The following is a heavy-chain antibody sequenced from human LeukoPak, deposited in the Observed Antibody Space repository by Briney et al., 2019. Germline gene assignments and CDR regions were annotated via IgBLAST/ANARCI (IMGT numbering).Heavy chain of an antibody. Sequence: AASVKVSCKASGYTFTSYDINWVRQATGQGLEWMGWMNPNSGNTGYAQKFQGRVTMTRNTSISTAYMELSSLRSEDTAVYYCVRSGRGTYYYFDYWGQGTLVTVYS. J-gene: IGHJ4*02. V-gene: IGHV1-8*01. CDR2: MNPNSGNT. CDR3: VRSGRGTYYYFDY. D-gene: IGHD1-26*01. CDR1: GYTFTSYD.